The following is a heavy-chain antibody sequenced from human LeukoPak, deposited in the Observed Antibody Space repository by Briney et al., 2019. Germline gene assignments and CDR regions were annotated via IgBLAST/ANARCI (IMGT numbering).Heavy chain of an antibody. Sequence: GGSLRLSCAASGFTFSSYDMSWVRQAPGKGLEWVSGISGSGGSTYYADSVKGRFTISRDNSKNTLYLQMNSLRAEDAAVYYCAKEGLSSSWFGYWGQGTLVTVSS. CDR1: GFTFSSYD. D-gene: IGHD6-13*01. J-gene: IGHJ4*02. CDR3: AKEGLSSSWFGY. V-gene: IGHV3-23*01. CDR2: ISGSGGST.